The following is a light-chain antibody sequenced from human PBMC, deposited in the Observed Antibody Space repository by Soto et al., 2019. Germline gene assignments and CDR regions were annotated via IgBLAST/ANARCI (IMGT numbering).Light chain of an antibody. CDR1: SSDVGAYNS. CDR3: SSHTTSDTYV. Sequence: QSALTQPASVSGSPGQSITISCTGTSSDVGAYNSVSWYQQHPGKAPKLSIYDVSTRPSGISDRFSGSKSGNTASLTISGLKAEDESDDYFSSHTTSDTYVFGTGTKLNVL. V-gene: IGLV2-14*01. J-gene: IGLJ1*01. CDR2: DVS.